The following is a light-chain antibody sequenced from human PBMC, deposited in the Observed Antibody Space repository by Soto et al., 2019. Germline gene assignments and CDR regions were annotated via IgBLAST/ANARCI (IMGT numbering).Light chain of an antibody. J-gene: IGKJ4*01. Sequence: DVELTQSPSPLSASVGDRVSISCRASRAITNHLNWYQQKPGKAPILLVYAASTLETGVPSRFGGSGSGTHFTLTIDNLQPEDVATYFCQQNDITPLTFGGGTKVEI. CDR3: QQNDITPLT. CDR2: AAS. CDR1: RAITNH. V-gene: IGKV1-39*01.